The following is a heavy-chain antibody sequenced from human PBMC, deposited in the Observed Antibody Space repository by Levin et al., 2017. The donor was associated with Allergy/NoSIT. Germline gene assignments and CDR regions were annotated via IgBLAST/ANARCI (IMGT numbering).Heavy chain of an antibody. J-gene: IGHJ6*03. V-gene: IGHV4-39*01. D-gene: IGHD6-13*01. CDR3: ARHTFRAAAGTPYYYMDV. Sequence: GSLRLSCTVSGGSISSSSYYWGWIRQPPGKGLEWIGSIYYSGSTYYNPSLKSRVTISVDTSKNQFSLKLSSVTAADTAVYYCARHTFRAAAGTPYYYMDVWGKGTTVTVSS. CDR2: IYYSGST. CDR1: GGSISSSSYY.